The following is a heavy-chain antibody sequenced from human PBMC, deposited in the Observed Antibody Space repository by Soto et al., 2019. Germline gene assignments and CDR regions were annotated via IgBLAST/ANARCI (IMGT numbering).Heavy chain of an antibody. CDR1: GFTFSNYW. CDR3: ARAGDRGYEPDD. CDR2: INSGGSST. Sequence: EVQLVESGGGLVQPGGSLKLSCAASGFTFSNYWMHWVRQAPGKGLVWVSRINSGGSSTSYADSVKGRFTISRDNARNTLYVQRNSLRVEDTAVYYCARAGDRGYEPDDWGQGTLVTVSS. J-gene: IGHJ4*02. V-gene: IGHV3-74*01. D-gene: IGHD5-12*01.